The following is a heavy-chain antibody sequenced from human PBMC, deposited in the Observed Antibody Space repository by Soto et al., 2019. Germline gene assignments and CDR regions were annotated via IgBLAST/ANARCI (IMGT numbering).Heavy chain of an antibody. J-gene: IGHJ3*02. CDR1: GFSLSTSGVG. CDR3: APTVSSGSYDAFDI. CDR2: IYWDDDK. V-gene: IGHV2-5*02. D-gene: IGHD1-26*01. Sequence: QITLKESGPTLVKPTQTLTLTCTFSGFSLSTSGVGVGWIRQPPGKALEWLALIYWDDDKRYSPSLKSRLTITKDTSKNQVVLTMTNMDPVDTATYYCAPTVSSGSYDAFDIWGQGTMVTVSS.